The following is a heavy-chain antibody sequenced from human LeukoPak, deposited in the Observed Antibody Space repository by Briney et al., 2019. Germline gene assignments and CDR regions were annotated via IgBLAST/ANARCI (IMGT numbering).Heavy chain of an antibody. D-gene: IGHD3-3*01. CDR3: ARATLEWFIGY. J-gene: IGHJ4*02. Sequence: SETLSLTCTVSGGSISSSSYYWGWIRQPPGKGLEWIGSIYYSGSTYYNPSLKSRVTISVDTSKNQFSLKLSSVTAADTAVYYCARATLEWFIGYWGQGTLVTVSS. CDR2: IYYSGST. CDR1: GGSISSSSYY. V-gene: IGHV4-39*07.